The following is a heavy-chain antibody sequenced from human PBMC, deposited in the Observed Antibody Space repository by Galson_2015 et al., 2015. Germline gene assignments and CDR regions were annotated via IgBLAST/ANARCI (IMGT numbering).Heavy chain of an antibody. V-gene: IGHV3-23*01. Sequence: SLRLSCAASGFTFSSYAMNWVRQPPGKGLEWVSGISGSGGTTYYADSVKGRFTISRDNSKNTLYLQMNRLRAEDTAVYYCAKDGAIGYGTQKGCYFELWGRGTLVTVSS. J-gene: IGHJ2*01. D-gene: IGHD1-1*01. CDR3: AKDGAIGYGTQKGCYFEL. CDR1: GFTFSSYA. CDR2: ISGSGGTT.